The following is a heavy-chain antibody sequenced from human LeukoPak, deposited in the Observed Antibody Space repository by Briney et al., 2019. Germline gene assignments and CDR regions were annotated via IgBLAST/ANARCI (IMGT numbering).Heavy chain of an antibody. V-gene: IGHV4-59*01. CDR3: ARHSGEGYCGGDCFYFDY. CDR2: IYYSGST. CDR1: GGSISSYY. D-gene: IGHD2-21*02. Sequence: SETLSLTCTVSGGSISSYYWSWIRQPPGKGLKWIGYIYYSGSTNYNPSLKSRVTISVDTSKNQFSLKLSSVTAADTAVYYCARHSGEGYCGGDCFYFDYWGQGTLVTVSS. J-gene: IGHJ4*02.